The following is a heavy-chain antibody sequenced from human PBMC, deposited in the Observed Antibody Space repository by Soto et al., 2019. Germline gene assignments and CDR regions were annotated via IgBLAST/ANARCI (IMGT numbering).Heavy chain of an antibody. V-gene: IGHV4-31*03. D-gene: IGHD2-15*01. Sequence: QVQLQESGPGLLKPSQTLSLTCTVSGGSISSGGHYWNWIRQHPVKGLEWIGYIYYSGNTYYNPSLKSRVIISVDTSKNQFSLNLNSVTAADTAVYYCARSAGEGGGKGRFFNYWGQGTLVTVSS. CDR2: IYYSGNT. CDR1: GGSISSGGHY. J-gene: IGHJ4*02. CDR3: ARSAGEGGGKGRFFNY.